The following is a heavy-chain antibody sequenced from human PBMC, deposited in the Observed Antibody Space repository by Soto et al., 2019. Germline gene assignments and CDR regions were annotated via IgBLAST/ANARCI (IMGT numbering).Heavy chain of an antibody. Sequence: QVHLQESGPGLVTPSQTLSLTCTVSGGSISSGDSYWSWIRQPPGKGLEWIGYIYYTGSIFYNPSLESRVTISVDTSKNQFSLQLSSVTSADPAVYYCARDDCGTSRCSYYYGMDVWGQGTTVTVSS. V-gene: IGHV4-30-4*01. D-gene: IGHD2-21*01. J-gene: IGHJ6*02. CDR3: ARDDCGTSRCSYYYGMDV. CDR1: GGSISSGDSY. CDR2: IYYTGSI.